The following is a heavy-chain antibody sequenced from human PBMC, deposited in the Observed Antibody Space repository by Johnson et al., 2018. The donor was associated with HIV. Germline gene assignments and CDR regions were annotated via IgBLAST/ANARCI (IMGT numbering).Heavy chain of an antibody. CDR3: AGGVAVAFDI. CDR1: GFTVSTNS. V-gene: IGHV3-66*01. CDR2: IYSGDNT. J-gene: IGHJ3*02. Sequence: VQLVESGGGLVQPGGSLRLSCAASGFTVSTNSMSWVRQAPGKGLEWVSVIYSGDNTLYADSVKGRFIVSRDNSKNTLYVQMNSLRAEDTAVYYCAGGVAVAFDIWGPGTMVTVSS. D-gene: IGHD6-19*01.